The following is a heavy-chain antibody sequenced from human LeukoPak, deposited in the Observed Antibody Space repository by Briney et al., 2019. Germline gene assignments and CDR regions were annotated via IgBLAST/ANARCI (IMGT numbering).Heavy chain of an antibody. V-gene: IGHV5-51*01. Sequence: KRGGSLQISCKGSGYSFTSYWIGWVRQMPGKGLEWMGIIYPGDSDTRYSPSFQGQVTISADKSISTAYLQWSSLKASDTAIYYCARRSYCSSSSCYSRFFDYWGQGTLVTVSS. CDR3: ARRSYCSSSSCYSRFFDY. D-gene: IGHD2-2*02. CDR1: GYSFTSYW. CDR2: IYPGDSDT. J-gene: IGHJ4*01.